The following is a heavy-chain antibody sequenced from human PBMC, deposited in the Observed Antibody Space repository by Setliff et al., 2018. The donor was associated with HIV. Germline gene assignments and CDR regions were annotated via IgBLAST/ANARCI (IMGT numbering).Heavy chain of an antibody. CDR3: ARTGKDWNYDLYHYYYMDV. J-gene: IGHJ6*03. CDR2: INSDGSSA. V-gene: IGHV3-74*01. Sequence: AGGSLRLSCATTGFTFRNYWMHWVRQAPGKGLEWVSRINSDGSSARYGDSVEGRFTISRDNAKNTLYLQMNSLSAEDTAVYHCARTGKDWNYDLYHYYYMDVWGKGTTVTVSS. CDR1: GFTFRNYW. D-gene: IGHD1-7*01.